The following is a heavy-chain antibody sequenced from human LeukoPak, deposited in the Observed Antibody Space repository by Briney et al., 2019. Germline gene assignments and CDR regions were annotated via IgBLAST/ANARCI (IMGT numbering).Heavy chain of an antibody. CDR2: INVSGGST. D-gene: IGHD6-19*01. Sequence: GGSLRLSCAASGFTFSNYAMSWVRQAPGKGLEWVSGINVSGGSTFYADSVRGRFTISRDNSKNTLYLQMNSLKTEDTAVYYCATDAAVAGLDYWGQGTLVTVSS. CDR3: ATDAAVAGLDY. V-gene: IGHV3-23*01. J-gene: IGHJ4*02. CDR1: GFTFSNYA.